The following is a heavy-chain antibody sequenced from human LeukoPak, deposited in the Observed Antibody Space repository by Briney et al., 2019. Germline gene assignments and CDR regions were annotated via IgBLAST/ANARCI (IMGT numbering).Heavy chain of an antibody. CDR2: ISSSSSYI. Sequence: GGSLRLSCAASGFTFSSYSMNWVRQAPGKGLEWVSSISSSSSYIYYADSVKGRFTISRDNAKNSLYLQMNSLRTEDTALYYCAKAYGDVGYNFFGMAVWGQGTTVTVSS. CDR1: GFTFSSYS. D-gene: IGHD6-13*01. V-gene: IGHV3-21*04. J-gene: IGHJ6*02. CDR3: AKAYGDVGYNFFGMAV.